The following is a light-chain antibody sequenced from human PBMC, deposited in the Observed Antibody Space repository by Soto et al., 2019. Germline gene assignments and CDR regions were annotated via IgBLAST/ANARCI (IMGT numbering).Light chain of an antibody. V-gene: IGLV2-14*01. J-gene: IGLJ1*01. CDR3: NSYTSSSTLDV. Sequence: QSVLTQPASVSGSPGQSITISCTGTSSDVGGYNYVSWYQQHPGKAPKLMIYEVSNRPSGVSNRFSGSKSGNTASLTISGLQAEDEADYYCNSYTSSSTLDVFGTGTKV. CDR1: SSDVGGYNY. CDR2: EVS.